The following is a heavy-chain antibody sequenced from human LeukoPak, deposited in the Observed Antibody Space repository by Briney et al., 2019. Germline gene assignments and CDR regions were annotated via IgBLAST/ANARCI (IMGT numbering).Heavy chain of an antibody. V-gene: IGHV3-64D*06. CDR1: GFTFSNYA. D-gene: IGHD6-19*01. Sequence: PGGSLRLSCSASGFTFSNYAMHWVRQAPGKGLEYVSVISSTGGSTYYADSVKGRFTVSRDNSKNTLYLQMNSLRAEDTAVYYCAKRDSSGAYYFDYWGQGTLVTVSS. J-gene: IGHJ4*02. CDR3: AKRDSSGAYYFDY. CDR2: ISSTGGST.